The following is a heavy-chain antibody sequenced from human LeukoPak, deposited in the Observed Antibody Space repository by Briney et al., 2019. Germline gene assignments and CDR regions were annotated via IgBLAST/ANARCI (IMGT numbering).Heavy chain of an antibody. Sequence: SGPTLVNPTQTLTLTCTFSGFSLSTSGVGVGWIRQPPGKALEWLALIYWNDDKRYSPSLKSRLTITKDTSKNQVALTMTNMDPVDTATYYCAHIPEPSRYDFWSGSNWFDPWGQGTLVTVSS. CDR3: AHIPEPSRYDFWSGSNWFDP. CDR1: GFSLSTSGVG. J-gene: IGHJ5*02. CDR2: IYWNDDK. V-gene: IGHV2-5*01. D-gene: IGHD3-3*01.